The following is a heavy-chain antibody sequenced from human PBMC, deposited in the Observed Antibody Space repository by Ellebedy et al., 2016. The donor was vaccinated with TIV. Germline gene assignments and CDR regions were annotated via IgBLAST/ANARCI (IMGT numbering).Heavy chain of an antibody. CDR1: GYTFTNYN. CDR3: ARSLEWLPGDY. D-gene: IGHD3-3*01. Sequence: ASVKVSCKPSGYTFTNYNMHWVRQAPGQGLEWMGMINPSGGSTTYALKFRGRVTMTKDTSTSTLNMELSSLRFEDTAVYYCARSLEWLPGDYWGQGTLVTVSS. J-gene: IGHJ4*02. CDR2: INPSGGST. V-gene: IGHV1-46*01.